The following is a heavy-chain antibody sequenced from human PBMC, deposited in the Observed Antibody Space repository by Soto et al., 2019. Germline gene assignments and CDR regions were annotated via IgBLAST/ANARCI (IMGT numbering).Heavy chain of an antibody. CDR3: AKSRGDSWYLYYYDY. CDR2: ISGSGGST. D-gene: IGHD6-19*01. CDR1: GLTFRAFS. J-gene: IGHJ4*02. Sequence: VQLLESGGGLVQPGGSLRLSCAASGLTFRAFSMSWVRQPPGKGLEWVSGISGSGGSTDYADSVKGRFTISRDSSSNTLYLQMSSMRAEDTAVYYCAKSRGDSWYLYYYDYWGQGTLVTVSS. V-gene: IGHV3-23*01.